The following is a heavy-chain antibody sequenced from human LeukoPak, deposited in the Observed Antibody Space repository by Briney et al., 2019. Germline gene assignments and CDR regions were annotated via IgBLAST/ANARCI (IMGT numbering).Heavy chain of an antibody. Sequence: PGGSLRLSCAASGFTFSSYAMHWVRQAPGKGLEWVAVISYDGSNKYYADSVKGRFTISRDNSKNTLYLQMNSLRAEDTAVYYCAAPGIAVAGIYYWGQGTLATVSS. D-gene: IGHD6-19*01. CDR1: GFTFSSYA. CDR2: ISYDGSNK. J-gene: IGHJ4*02. CDR3: AAPGIAVAGIYY. V-gene: IGHV3-30-3*01.